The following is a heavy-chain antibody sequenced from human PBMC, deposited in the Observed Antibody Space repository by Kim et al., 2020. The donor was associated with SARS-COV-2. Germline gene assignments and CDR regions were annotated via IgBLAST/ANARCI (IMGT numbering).Heavy chain of an antibody. CDR3: ARDCPGSCENAFDI. CDR2: ISSSSSYI. Sequence: GGSLRLSCAASGFTFSSYSMNWVRQAPGKGLEWVSSISSSSSYIYYADSVKGRFTISRDNAKNSLYLQMNSLRAEDTAVYYCARDCPGSCENAFDIWGQGTMVTVSS. J-gene: IGHJ3*02. V-gene: IGHV3-21*01. D-gene: IGHD3-10*02. CDR1: GFTFSSYS.